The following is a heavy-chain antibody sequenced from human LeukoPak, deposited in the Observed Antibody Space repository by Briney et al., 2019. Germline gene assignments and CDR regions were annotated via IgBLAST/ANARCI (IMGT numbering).Heavy chain of an antibody. V-gene: IGHV3-30*02. D-gene: IGHD2-2*01. Sequence: GGSLRLSCAASGFTFSSYGMHWVRQAPGKGLEWVAFIRYDGSNKYYADSVKGRFTISRDNSKDTLYLQMNSLRAEDTAVYYCANLCSSTSCIEDAFDIWGQGTMVTVSS. CDR2: IRYDGSNK. CDR1: GFTFSSYG. CDR3: ANLCSSTSCIEDAFDI. J-gene: IGHJ3*02.